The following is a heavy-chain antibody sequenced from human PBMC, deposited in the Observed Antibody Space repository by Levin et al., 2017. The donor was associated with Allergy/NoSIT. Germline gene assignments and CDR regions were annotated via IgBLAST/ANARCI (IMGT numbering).Heavy chain of an antibody. D-gene: IGHD6-19*01. CDR3: VRDLGAVAGSAEFDY. CDR2: ISSSSSYI. J-gene: IGHJ4*02. V-gene: IGHV3-21*01. CDR1: GFTFSSYS. Sequence: PQASVKVSCAASGFTFSSYSMGWVRQAPGKGLEWVSSISSSSSYIYYADSVKGRFTISRDNAKNSLYLQMDSLRAEDTAVYYCVRDLGAVAGSAEFDYWGQGTLVTVSS.